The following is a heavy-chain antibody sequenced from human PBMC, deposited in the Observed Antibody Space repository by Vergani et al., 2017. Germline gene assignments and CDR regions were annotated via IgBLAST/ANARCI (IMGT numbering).Heavy chain of an antibody. CDR1: GGSISSYYW. V-gene: IGHV2-5*08. CDR3: AHSVASYDYGADYIGVWFDP. CDR2: IYWDDDK. J-gene: IGHJ5*02. D-gene: IGHD4-17*01. Sequence: QESGPGLVKPSETLSLTCTVSGGSISSYYWSWIRQPPGKALEWLALIYWDDDKRYSPSLKSRLTITKDTSKNQVVLTMTNMDPVDTATYYCAHSVASYDYGADYIGVWFDPWGQGTLVTVSS.